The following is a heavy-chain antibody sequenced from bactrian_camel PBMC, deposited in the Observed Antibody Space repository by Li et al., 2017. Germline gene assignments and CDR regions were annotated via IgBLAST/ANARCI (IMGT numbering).Heavy chain of an antibody. CDR3: AAANFGRWVGCVRQPIEYNY. D-gene: IGHD5*01. J-gene: IGHJ4*01. CDR2: IARGGST. CDR1: EYFRRSAY. Sequence: HVQLVESGGGSVQDGGSLTLSCTASEYFRRSAYMGWFRQAPGKEREGVAYIARGGSTSYADSVKGRFTISKDKYENTLYLQMNSLKPEDTAMYYCAAANFGRWVGCVRQPIEYNYWGQGTQVTVS. V-gene: IGHV3S53*01.